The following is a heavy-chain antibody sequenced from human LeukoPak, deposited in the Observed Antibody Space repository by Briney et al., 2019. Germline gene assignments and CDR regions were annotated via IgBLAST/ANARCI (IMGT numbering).Heavy chain of an antibody. CDR1: GFTFRTYA. J-gene: IGHJ4*02. CDR2: ISDGGGRT. CDR3: TKNQILDDTGSWYTY. Sequence: GGSLRLSCGASGFTFRTYAMSWVRQAPGKGLEWVSSISDGGGRTFYAESVKGRFTVSRDNSRNTLYLRMNSLRAEDTAIYYRTKNQILDDTGSWYTYWGQGTLVTVSS. V-gene: IGHV3-23*01. D-gene: IGHD6-13*01.